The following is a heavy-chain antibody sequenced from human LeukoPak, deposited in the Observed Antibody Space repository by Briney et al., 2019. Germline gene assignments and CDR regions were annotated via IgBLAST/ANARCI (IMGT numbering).Heavy chain of an antibody. Sequence: PGVSLRLSCTACGFTLSTSWMPCVREARGRGVVWGTNINQTGSQTDYMDSVKGRFTISRDSANDILYLQMNSLRAEDTAVYYCARGGLTAGFDCWGQGTLVTVSS. D-gene: IGHD3-10*01. J-gene: IGHJ4*02. V-gene: IGHV3-7*01. CDR1: GFTLSTSW. CDR3: ARGGLTAGFDC. CDR2: INQTGSQT.